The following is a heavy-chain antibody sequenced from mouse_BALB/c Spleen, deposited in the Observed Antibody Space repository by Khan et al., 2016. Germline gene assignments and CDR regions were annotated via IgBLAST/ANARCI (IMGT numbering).Heavy chain of an antibody. CDR3: ARAYSPY. CDR1: GFTFSSYA. D-gene: IGHD2-12*01. Sequence: EVELVESGGGLVKPGGSLKLSCAASGFTFSSYAMSWVRQSPEKRLEWVAEISSGGSYTYYPDTVTGRFTISRDNAKKPLYLEMSSLRSEDTAMYYCARAYSPYWGQGTRVTVSA. J-gene: IGHJ3*01. CDR2: ISSGGSYT. V-gene: IGHV5-9-4*01.